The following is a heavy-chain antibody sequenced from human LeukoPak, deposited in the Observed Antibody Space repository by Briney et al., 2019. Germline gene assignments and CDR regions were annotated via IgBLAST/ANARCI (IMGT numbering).Heavy chain of an antibody. CDR3: AGLKKYEPRAFDY. V-gene: IGHV4-30-4*01. CDR1: GGSISSGDYY. CDR2: IYYSGST. D-gene: IGHD2-2*01. J-gene: IGHJ4*02. Sequence: SETLSLTCTVSGGSISSGDYYWSWIRQPPGKGLEWIGYIYYSGSTYYNPSLKSRVTISVDTSKNQFPLKLSSVTAADTAVYYCAGLKKYEPRAFDYWGQGTLVTVSS.